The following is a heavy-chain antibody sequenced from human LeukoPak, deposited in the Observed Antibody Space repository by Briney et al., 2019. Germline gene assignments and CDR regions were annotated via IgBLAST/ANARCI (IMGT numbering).Heavy chain of an antibody. J-gene: IGHJ4*02. Sequence: GGSLRLSCAASGFTFSSYAMHWVRQAPGKGLEYVSAISSNGGSTYYANSVKGRFTISRDNSKNTLYLQMGSLRAEDMAVYYCASVYCSSTSCYALFDYWGQGTLVTVSS. CDR2: ISSNGGST. CDR1: GFTFSSYA. CDR3: ASVYCSSTSCYALFDY. D-gene: IGHD2-2*01. V-gene: IGHV3-64*01.